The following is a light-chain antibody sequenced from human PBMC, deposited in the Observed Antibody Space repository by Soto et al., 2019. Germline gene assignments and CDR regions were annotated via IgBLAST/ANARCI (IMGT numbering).Light chain of an antibody. V-gene: IGLV2-8*01. J-gene: IGLJ1*01. Sequence: SALAQPASVSGSPGQSITIPCTGTSSDVGGYTFVSWYQKHPGKAPKLMIFEVSNRPSGVPDRFSGSKSGNTASLTVSGLQAADEADYFCKSYAGSNTYVFGSGTKVTVL. CDR1: SSDVGGYTF. CDR3: KSYAGSNTYV. CDR2: EVS.